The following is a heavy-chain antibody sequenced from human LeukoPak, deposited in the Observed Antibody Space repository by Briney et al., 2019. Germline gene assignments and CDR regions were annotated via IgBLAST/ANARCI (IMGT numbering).Heavy chain of an antibody. J-gene: IGHJ4*02. CDR2: IYHSGST. Sequence: TSETLSLTCAVSGGSISSSNWWSWVRQPPGKGLEWIGEIYHSGSTYYNPSLKSRVTISVDTSKNQFSLKLSSVTAADTAVYYCARVVTLAGTDYWGQGTLVTVSS. D-gene: IGHD6-19*01. CDR3: ARVVTLAGTDY. V-gene: IGHV4-4*02. CDR1: GGSISSSNW.